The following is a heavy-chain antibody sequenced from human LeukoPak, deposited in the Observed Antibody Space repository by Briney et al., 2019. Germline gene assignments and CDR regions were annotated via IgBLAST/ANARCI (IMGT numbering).Heavy chain of an antibody. V-gene: IGHV3-30*18. Sequence: GGSLRLSCAASGFTFSSYGMHWVRQAPGKGLEWVAVISYDGSNKYYADSVKGRFTISRDNSKNTLYLQMTSLRAEDTAIYYCAKVRAPRQYYFDYWGQGTLVTVSS. J-gene: IGHJ4*02. CDR1: GFTFSSYG. D-gene: IGHD1-26*01. CDR3: AKVRAPRQYYFDY. CDR2: ISYDGSNK.